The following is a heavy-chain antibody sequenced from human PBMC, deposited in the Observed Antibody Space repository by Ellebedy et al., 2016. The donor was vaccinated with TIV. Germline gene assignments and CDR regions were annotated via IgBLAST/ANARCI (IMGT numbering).Heavy chain of an antibody. V-gene: IGHV4-34*01. CDR3: ARAAGFFDY. J-gene: IGHJ4*02. D-gene: IGHD6-19*01. CDR2: INHSGST. Sequence: SETLSLTXAVYGGSFSGYYWSWIRQPPGKGLEWIGEINHSGSTNYNPSLKSRVTISVDTSKNQFSLKLSSVTAADTAVYYCARAAGFFDYWGQGTLVTVSS. CDR1: GGSFSGYY.